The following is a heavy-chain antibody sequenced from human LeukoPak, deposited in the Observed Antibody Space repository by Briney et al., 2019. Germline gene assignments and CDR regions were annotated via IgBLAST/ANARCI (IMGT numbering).Heavy chain of an antibody. V-gene: IGHV4-39*07. Sequence: PSETLSLTCTVSGGSISSSSYYWGWIRQPPGKGLEWIGSIYYSGSTYYNPSLKSRVTISVDTSKNQFSLKLSSVTAADTAVYYCARGGKRGYFDYWGQGTLVTVSS. J-gene: IGHJ4*02. D-gene: IGHD3-10*01. CDR2: IYYSGST. CDR1: GGSISSSSYY. CDR3: ARGGKRGYFDY.